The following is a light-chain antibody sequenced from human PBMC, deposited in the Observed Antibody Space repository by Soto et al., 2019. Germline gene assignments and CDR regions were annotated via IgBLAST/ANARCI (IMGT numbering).Light chain of an antibody. CDR2: DAS. Sequence: EMVLTQSPATLSLSPGERATLSCRASQSISRYLAWYQQKPGQAPRLLIYDASNRATGIPARFSGSRSGTDFTLTISSLEPEDVAVYYCQQRSNWPWTFGQGTKVEIK. J-gene: IGKJ1*01. CDR1: QSISRY. CDR3: QQRSNWPWT. V-gene: IGKV3-11*01.